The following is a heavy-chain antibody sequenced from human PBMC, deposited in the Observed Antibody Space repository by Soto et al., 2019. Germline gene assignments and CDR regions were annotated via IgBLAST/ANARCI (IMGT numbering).Heavy chain of an antibody. CDR1: GGTFSTYS. J-gene: IGHJ4*02. V-gene: IGHV1-69*06. CDR3: ASSSGNNYGVGTNYYFDY. D-gene: IGHD1-26*01. Sequence: QVQLVQSGAEVKKPGSSVKVSCKTSGGTFSTYSIVWVRQAPGEGLEWMGGIIPIFGTANYAQKFQDRVKITADKSTNTAFRELSSLKSEDTAMYYCASSSGNNYGVGTNYYFDYWGQGTLVTVSS. CDR2: IIPIFGTA.